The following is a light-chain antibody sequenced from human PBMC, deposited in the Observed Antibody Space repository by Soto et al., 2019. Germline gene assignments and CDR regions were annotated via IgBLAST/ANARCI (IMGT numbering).Light chain of an antibody. CDR1: QSVTNSF. CDR2: GVS. Sequence: EIVMTQSPATLSVSPGERATLSCRASQSVTNSFLAWYQQKPGQAPRLLIYGVSTRATGIPARFSGSGSGTEFTLTISSLQSEDFAVYYCHQYSSWPLTFGGGTKVEIK. CDR3: HQYSSWPLT. V-gene: IGKV3-15*01. J-gene: IGKJ4*01.